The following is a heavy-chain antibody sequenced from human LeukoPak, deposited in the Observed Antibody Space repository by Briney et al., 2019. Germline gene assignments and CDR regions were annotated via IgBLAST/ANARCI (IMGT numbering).Heavy chain of an antibody. V-gene: IGHV4-34*01. CDR1: GGSFSGYY. CDR2: LYYSGTT. J-gene: IGHJ6*02. D-gene: IGHD3/OR15-3a*01. Sequence: SETLSLTCAVYGGSFSGYYWSWIRQPPGKGLEWIGSLYYSGTTSYNPSLKSRVTISVDTSKNQFSLHLTSVTAADTAVYYCARVKRLDSFYYYYGMDVWGQGTTVTVSS. CDR3: ARVKRLDSFYYYYGMDV.